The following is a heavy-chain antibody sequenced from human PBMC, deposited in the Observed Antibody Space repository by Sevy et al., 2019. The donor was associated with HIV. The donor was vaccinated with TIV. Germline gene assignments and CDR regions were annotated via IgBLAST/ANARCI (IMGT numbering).Heavy chain of an antibody. Sequence: GGSLRLSCAASGFTFSSYGMHWVRQAPGKGLEWVAVIWYDGSNKYYADSVKGRFTISRDNSKNTLYLQMNSLRAEDTAVYYCARAYGDTLMYYFDYWGQRTLVTVSS. CDR1: GFTFSSYG. CDR2: IWYDGSNK. V-gene: IGHV3-33*01. J-gene: IGHJ4*02. D-gene: IGHD4-17*01. CDR3: ARAYGDTLMYYFDY.